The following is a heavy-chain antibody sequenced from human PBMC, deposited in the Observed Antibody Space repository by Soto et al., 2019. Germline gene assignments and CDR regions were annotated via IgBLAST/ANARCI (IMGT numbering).Heavy chain of an antibody. CDR1: GLTFSSYA. V-gene: IGHV3-23*01. Sequence: PVGSLRLSCAASGLTFSSYAMSWVRQAPGKGLEWVSAISGSGGSTYYADSVKGRFTISRDNSKNTLYLQMNSLRAEDTAVYYCEKDLTPLPEQTRFDYWGQGTLVTVSS. CDR3: EKDLTPLPEQTRFDY. CDR2: ISGSGGST. J-gene: IGHJ4*02. D-gene: IGHD1-1*01.